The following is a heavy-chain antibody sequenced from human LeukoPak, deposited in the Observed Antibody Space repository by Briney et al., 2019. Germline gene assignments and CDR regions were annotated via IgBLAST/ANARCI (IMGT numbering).Heavy chain of an antibody. J-gene: IGHJ5*02. V-gene: IGHV1-24*01. CDR1: GYTLTELS. CDR3: ATCLGSRSWWNWFDP. CDR2: FDPEDGET. D-gene: IGHD6-13*01. Sequence: ASVKVSCKVSGYTLTELSMHWVRQAPGKGLEWMGGFDPEDGETIYAQKFQGRVTMTEDTSTDTAYMELSSLRPEDTAVYYCATCLGSRSWWNWFDPWGQGTLVTVSS.